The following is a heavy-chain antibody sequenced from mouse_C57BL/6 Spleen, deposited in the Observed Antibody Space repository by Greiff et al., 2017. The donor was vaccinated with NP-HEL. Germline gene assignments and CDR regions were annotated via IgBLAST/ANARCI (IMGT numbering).Heavy chain of an antibody. V-gene: IGHV1-81*01. D-gene: IGHD1-1*01. Sequence: QVQLQQSGAELARPGASVKLSCKASGYTFTSYGISWVKQRTGQGLEWIGEIYHRSGNTYYNEKFKGKATLTADKSSSTAYMELRSLTSEDSAVYFCARGGTTNYFDYWGQGTTLTVSS. J-gene: IGHJ2*01. CDR1: GYTFTSYG. CDR2: IYHRSGNT. CDR3: ARGGTTNYFDY.